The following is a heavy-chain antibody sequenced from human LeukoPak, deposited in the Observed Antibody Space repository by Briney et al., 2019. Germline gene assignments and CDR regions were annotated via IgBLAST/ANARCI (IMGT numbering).Heavy chain of an antibody. D-gene: IGHD3-3*01. CDR2: ISGSGGST. V-gene: IGHV3-23*01. J-gene: IGHJ4*02. CDR3: AKIPHYDFWSGYYAFDY. Sequence: GGSLRLPCAASGFTFSSYAMSWVRQAPGKGLEWVSAISGSGGSTYYADSVKGRFTISRDNSKNTLYLQMNSLRAEDTAVYYCAKIPHYDFWSGYYAFDYWGQGTLVTVSS. CDR1: GFTFSSYA.